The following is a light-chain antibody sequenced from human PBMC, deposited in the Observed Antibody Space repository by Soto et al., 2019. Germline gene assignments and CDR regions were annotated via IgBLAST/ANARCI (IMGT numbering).Light chain of an antibody. CDR3: HQRSNWPPLP. J-gene: IGKJ4*01. CDR2: DAS. Sequence: EIVLTQSPATLSLSPGERATLSCRASQSVGGYLDWYQEKPGQAPRLRIYDASNRASGIPARFSGSGSGTDFTRTISSLELDDLAVYYCHQRSNWPPLPFGGGTKVEIK. CDR1: QSVGGY. V-gene: IGKV3-11*01.